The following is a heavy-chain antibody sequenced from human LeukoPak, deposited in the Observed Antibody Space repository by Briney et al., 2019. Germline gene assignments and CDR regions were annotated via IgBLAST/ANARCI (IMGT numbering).Heavy chain of an antibody. Sequence: PSETLSLTCTVSGGSISSSTYYWGWIRQPPGKGLEWIGSINNSGSTYYNPSLKSRVTMSVDTSKNQFSLKLRAVTAADTAVYFCARQELSYGSGSHFDYWGQGILVTVSS. D-gene: IGHD3-10*01. V-gene: IGHV4-39*07. CDR3: ARQELSYGSGSHFDY. CDR1: GGSISSSTYY. J-gene: IGHJ4*02. CDR2: INNSGST.